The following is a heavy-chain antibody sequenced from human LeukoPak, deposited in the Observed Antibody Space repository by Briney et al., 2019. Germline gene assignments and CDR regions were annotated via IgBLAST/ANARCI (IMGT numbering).Heavy chain of an antibody. V-gene: IGHV4-39*07. CDR3: ARGVKFYYGSGSRSPPWFDP. CDR1: GGSISSSSYY. Sequence: PSETLSLTCTVSGGSISSSSYYWGWIRQPPGKGLEWIGSIYYSGSTYYNPSLKSRVTISVDTSKNQFSLKLTSVTAADTAVYYCARGVKFYYGSGSRSPPWFDPWGQGTLVTVSS. J-gene: IGHJ5*02. CDR2: IYYSGST. D-gene: IGHD3-10*01.